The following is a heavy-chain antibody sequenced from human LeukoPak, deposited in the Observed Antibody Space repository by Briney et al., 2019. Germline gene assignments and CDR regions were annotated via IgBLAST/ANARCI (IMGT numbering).Heavy chain of an antibody. CDR2: IYSGGST. CDR3: ARGRKSLDY. J-gene: IGHJ4*02. V-gene: IGHV3-53*01. Sequence: GGSLRLSCAASGFSFSNSGMSWVRQAPGKGLEWVSVIYSGGSTYYADSVKGRFTISRDNSKNTLYLQMNSLRAEDTAVYYCARGRKSLDYWGQGTLVTVSS. CDR1: GFSFSNSG.